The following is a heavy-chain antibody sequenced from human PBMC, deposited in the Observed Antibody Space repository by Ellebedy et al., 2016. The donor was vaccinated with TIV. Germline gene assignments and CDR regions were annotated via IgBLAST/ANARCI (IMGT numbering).Heavy chain of an antibody. V-gene: IGHV3-23*01. CDR3: AKMSGHPVDRYYFDY. D-gene: IGHD6-25*01. CDR2: FWGNGGGK. Sequence: GGSLRLSCAASGFTFSDYAMTWVRLAPGKGLEWASFFWGNGGGKYLADSVKGRFTMSRENSKNTLSLQMNNLRAEDTAVYYCAKMSGHPVDRYYFDYWGQGTLVTVSS. J-gene: IGHJ4*02. CDR1: GFTFSDYA.